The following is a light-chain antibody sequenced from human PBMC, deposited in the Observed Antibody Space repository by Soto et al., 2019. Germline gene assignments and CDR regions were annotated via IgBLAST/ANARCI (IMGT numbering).Light chain of an antibody. CDR3: CSYAGSYTFV. CDR2: DVS. V-gene: IGLV2-11*01. J-gene: IGLJ2*01. Sequence: QSALTQPASVSGSPGQSVTISCTGTSSDVGGYNYVSWYQQHPGKAPKLMIYDVSKRPSGVPDRFSGSKSGNTASLTISGLQAEDEADYYCCSYAGSYTFVFGGGTKLTVL. CDR1: SSDVGGYNY.